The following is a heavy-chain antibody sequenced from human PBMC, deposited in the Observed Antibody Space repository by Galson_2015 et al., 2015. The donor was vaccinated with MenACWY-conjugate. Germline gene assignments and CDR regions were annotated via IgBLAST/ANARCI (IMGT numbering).Heavy chain of an antibody. CDR3: AKERTWQAAREFDY. J-gene: IGHJ4*02. CDR2: ISHDGTVE. D-gene: IGHD5-12*01. CDR1: GFTFSGYG. Sequence: SLRLSCAASGFTFSGYGMQWVRQAPGKGLEWVAVISHDGTVEYYADSVKGRFTIPRDNSKSTLSLQMSSLRPEDTALYYCAKERTWQAAREFDYWGQGTLVTVSS. V-gene: IGHV3-30*18.